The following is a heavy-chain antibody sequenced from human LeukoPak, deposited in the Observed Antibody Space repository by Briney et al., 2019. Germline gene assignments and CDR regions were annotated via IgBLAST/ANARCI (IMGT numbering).Heavy chain of an antibody. J-gene: IGHJ4*02. Sequence: GGSLRLSCAASGFTFSSYSMSWVRQAPGKGLEWVSSISSSSYIYYADSVKGRFTISRDNAKNSLYLQMNSLRAEDTAVYYCARGSSSCFEYWGQGTLVTVSS. V-gene: IGHV3-21*01. CDR2: ISSSSYI. CDR1: GFTFSSYS. CDR3: ARGSSSCFEY. D-gene: IGHD2-2*01.